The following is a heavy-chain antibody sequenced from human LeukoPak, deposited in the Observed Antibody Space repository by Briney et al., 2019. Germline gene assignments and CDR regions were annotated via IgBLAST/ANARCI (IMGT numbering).Heavy chain of an antibody. CDR1: GYTFTSYA. J-gene: IGHJ3*02. Sequence: ASVKVSCKASGYTFTSYAMHWVRQAPGQRLEWMGWSNAGNGNTKYSQEFQGRVTITRDTSASTAYMELSRLRSDDTAVYYCARRTGDAFDIWGQGTMVTVSS. CDR3: ARRTGDAFDI. V-gene: IGHV1-3*02. CDR2: SNAGNGNT.